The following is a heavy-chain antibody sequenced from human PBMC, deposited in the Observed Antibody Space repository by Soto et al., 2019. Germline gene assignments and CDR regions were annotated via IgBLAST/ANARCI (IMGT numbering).Heavy chain of an antibody. J-gene: IGHJ4*02. Sequence: QVQLQESGPGLVKPSQTLSLTCTVSGDSISSAGYYWSWIRQHPGKGLEYIGYIYYIGSTFYNPSLKSRGSISVDTSTNQLSLNLSSVTAADTAVYYCARFPKTTYMWGRSSSDYWGPGTLVTVSS. CDR3: ARFPKTTYMWGRSSSDY. V-gene: IGHV4-31*03. CDR2: IYYIGST. CDR1: GDSISSAGYY. D-gene: IGHD3-16*01.